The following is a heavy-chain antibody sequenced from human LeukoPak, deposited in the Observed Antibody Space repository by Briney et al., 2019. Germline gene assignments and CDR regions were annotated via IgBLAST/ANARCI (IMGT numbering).Heavy chain of an antibody. D-gene: IGHD3-3*01. V-gene: IGHV1-2*02. J-gene: IGHJ4*02. CDR2: FNPNSGGT. CDR3: ARDLRTIFGVVSDY. Sequence: ASVKVSCKASGYTFTGYYMHWVRQAPGQGLEWMGWFNPNSGGTNYAQKFQGRVTMTRDTSISTAYMELSRLRSDDTAVYYCARDLRTIFGVVSDYWGQGTLVTVSS. CDR1: GYTFTGYY.